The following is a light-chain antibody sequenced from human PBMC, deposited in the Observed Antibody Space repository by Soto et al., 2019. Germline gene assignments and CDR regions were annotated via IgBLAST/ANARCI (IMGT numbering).Light chain of an antibody. V-gene: IGLV2-14*01. CDR2: EVT. Sequence: QSALTQPASVSGSPGQSITISCTGTSSDVGGYNSVSWYQHHPGEAPNLMIYEVTNRPSGVSNRFSGSKSGNTASLPISGLQGEVEADYYCSSFTSSSTWVFGGGTKLTVL. CDR1: SSDVGGYNS. J-gene: IGLJ3*02. CDR3: SSFTSSSTWV.